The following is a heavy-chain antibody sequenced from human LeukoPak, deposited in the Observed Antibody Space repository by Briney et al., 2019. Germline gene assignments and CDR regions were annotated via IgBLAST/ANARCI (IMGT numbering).Heavy chain of an antibody. CDR3: AKEAVRGPSD. V-gene: IGHV3-20*04. CDR1: GFTFDDYG. J-gene: IGHJ4*02. Sequence: GGSLRLSSAASGFTFDDYGMSWVRQAPGKGLEWVSGINWNGGSTGYADSVKGRFTISRDNSKNTLYLQMNSLRAEDTAVYYCAKEAVRGPSDWGQGTLVTVSS. CDR2: INWNGGST. D-gene: IGHD3-10*01.